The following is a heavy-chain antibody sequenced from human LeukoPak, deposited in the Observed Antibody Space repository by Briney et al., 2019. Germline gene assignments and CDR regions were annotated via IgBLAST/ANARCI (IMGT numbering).Heavy chain of an antibody. Sequence: PGGSLRLSCVGSGFSFSSYWMSWVRQAPGKGLEWVANIKQDGSEKYYVDSVKGRFTISRDNAKNSVYLQMNSLRAEDTAVYYCARDEGRYCSPTSCWGQGTLVTVSS. J-gene: IGHJ4*02. D-gene: IGHD2-2*01. CDR3: ARDEGRYCSPTSC. CDR1: GFSFSSYW. V-gene: IGHV3-7*01. CDR2: IKQDGSEK.